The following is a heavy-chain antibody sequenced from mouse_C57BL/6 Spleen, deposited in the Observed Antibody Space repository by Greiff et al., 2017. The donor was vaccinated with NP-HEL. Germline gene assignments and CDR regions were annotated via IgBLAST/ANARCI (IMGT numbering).Heavy chain of an antibody. CDR1: GYTFTSYT. CDR3: ARGYYYGSSYLYYFDY. D-gene: IGHD1-1*01. CDR2: INPSSGYT. J-gene: IGHJ2*01. Sequence: QVQLQQSGAELARPGASVKMSCKASGYTFTSYTMHWVKQRPGQGLEWIGYINPSSGYTKYNQKFKDKATLTADKSSSTAYMQLSSLTSEDSAVYYCARGYYYGSSYLYYFDYWGQGTTLTVSS. V-gene: IGHV1-4*01.